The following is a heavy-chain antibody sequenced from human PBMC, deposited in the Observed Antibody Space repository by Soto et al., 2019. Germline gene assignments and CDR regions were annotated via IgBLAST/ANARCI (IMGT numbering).Heavy chain of an antibody. CDR3: VRGAMIRGIIEPLDY. V-gene: IGHV4-34*01. D-gene: IGHD3-10*01. CDR2: INHSGIT. J-gene: IGHJ4*02. CDR1: GGSFSDYY. Sequence: SDTLSLTCAVYGGSFSDYYWSWIRQPPGKGLEWIGEINHSGITNYNPSLESRVTLSVDTSKKQFSLKLISVIAADTAVYYCVRGAMIRGIIEPLDYWGQGTLVTVSS.